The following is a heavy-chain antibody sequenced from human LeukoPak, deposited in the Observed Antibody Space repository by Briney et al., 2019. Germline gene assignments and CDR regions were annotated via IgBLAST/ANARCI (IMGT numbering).Heavy chain of an antibody. D-gene: IGHD5-18*01. Sequence: SETLSLTCTVSGGSISSSSYYWGWIRQPPGKGLEWIGSIYYSGSTYYNPSLKSRVTISVDTSKNQFSLKLSSVTAADTAVYYCARDLISGIQLSNWFDPWGQGTLVTVSS. V-gene: IGHV4-39*07. CDR3: ARDLISGIQLSNWFDP. J-gene: IGHJ5*02. CDR1: GGSISSSSYY. CDR2: IYYSGST.